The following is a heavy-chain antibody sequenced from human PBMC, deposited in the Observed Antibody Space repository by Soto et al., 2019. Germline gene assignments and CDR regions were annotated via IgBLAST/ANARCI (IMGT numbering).Heavy chain of an antibody. Sequence: ASVKVSCKVSGYTLTELSMHWVRQAPGKGLDWMGGFDPEDGETIYAQKFQGRVTMTEDTSTDTAYMELSSLRSDDTAVYYCARDLFLRQVLRFLEWLPGYWGQGTLVTVSS. CDR2: FDPEDGET. CDR3: ARDLFLRQVLRFLEWLPGY. J-gene: IGHJ4*02. D-gene: IGHD3-3*01. CDR1: GYTLTELS. V-gene: IGHV1-24*01.